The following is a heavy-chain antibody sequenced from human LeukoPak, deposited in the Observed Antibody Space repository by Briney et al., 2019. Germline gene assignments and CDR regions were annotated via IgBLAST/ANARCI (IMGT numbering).Heavy chain of an antibody. Sequence: SETLSLTCAVYGGSFSGYYWSWIRQPPGKGLEWIGEFNHSGSTNYNPSLKSRVTISVDTSKNQFSLKLSSVTAADTAVYYCARSQETMVRGVTFDYWGQGTLVTVSS. CDR2: FNHSGST. J-gene: IGHJ4*02. CDR3: ARSQETMVRGVTFDY. CDR1: GGSFSGYY. D-gene: IGHD3-10*01. V-gene: IGHV4-34*01.